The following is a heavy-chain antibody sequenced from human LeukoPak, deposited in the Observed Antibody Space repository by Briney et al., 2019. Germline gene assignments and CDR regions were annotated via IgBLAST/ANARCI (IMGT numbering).Heavy chain of an antibody. CDR3: ARVQWLDYYYYMDV. J-gene: IGHJ6*03. V-gene: IGHV1-69*13. Sequence: GTSVKVSCKASGGTFSSYAISWVRQAPGQGLEWMGGIIPIFGTANYAQKFQGRVTITADESTSTAYMELSSLRSEDTAVYYCARVQWLDYYYYMDVWGKGTTVTVSS. D-gene: IGHD3-22*01. CDR1: GGTFSSYA. CDR2: IIPIFGTA.